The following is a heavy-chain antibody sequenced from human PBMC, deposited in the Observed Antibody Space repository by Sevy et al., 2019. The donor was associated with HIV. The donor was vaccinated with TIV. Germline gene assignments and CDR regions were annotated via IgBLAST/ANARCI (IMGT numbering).Heavy chain of an antibody. Sequence: SETLSLTCTVSGGSITSLYWNWIRQPPGKGLGWIANIYYNGHINYNPSLKSRVTLSLDTSKNQFSLRLSSVTAADTAMYYCAGENAWGRGYPWGQGTLVTVSS. D-gene: IGHD1-26*01. CDR1: GGSITSLY. V-gene: IGHV4-59*08. CDR3: AGENAWGRGYP. J-gene: IGHJ5*02. CDR2: IYYNGHI.